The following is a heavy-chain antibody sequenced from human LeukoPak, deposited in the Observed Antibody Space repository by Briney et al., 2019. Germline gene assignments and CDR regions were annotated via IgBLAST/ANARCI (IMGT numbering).Heavy chain of an antibody. CDR2: ISGDGGST. V-gene: IGHV3-43*02. CDR1: GFTFDDYA. J-gene: IGHJ4*02. Sequence: GGSLRLSCAASGFTFDDYAMHWVRQAPGKGLEWVSLISGDGGSTYYADSVKGRFTISRDKSKNSLYLQMNSLRTEDTALYYCAKSSRSDFEDLYYFDYCGQGPLVTAS. CDR3: AKSSRSDFEDLYYFDY.